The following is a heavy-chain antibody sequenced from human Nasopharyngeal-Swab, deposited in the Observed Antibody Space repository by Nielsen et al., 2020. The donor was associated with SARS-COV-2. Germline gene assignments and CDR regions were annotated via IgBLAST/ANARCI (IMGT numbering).Heavy chain of an antibody. J-gene: IGHJ5*02. V-gene: IGHV6-1*01. Sequence: WIRQSPSRGLERLGRTYYRSKWYVDYAESVKSRIIINPDTSKNQFSLQLNSVTPEDTAVYYCARDEGAFNSWGQGTLVTVSS. D-gene: IGHD1-26*01. CDR2: TYYRSKWYV. CDR3: ARDEGAFNS.